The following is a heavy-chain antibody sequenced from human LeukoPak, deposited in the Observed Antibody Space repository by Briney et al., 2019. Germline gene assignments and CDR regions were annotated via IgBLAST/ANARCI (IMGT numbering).Heavy chain of an antibody. J-gene: IGHJ4*02. CDR3: AKLETTVTTKPQDY. CDR2: IRSDGSNE. Sequence: GGSLRLSCAASGFTFSTGAMHWVRQAPGKGLEWVSAIRSDGSNEWYVDSVKGRFTISRDNSKNTLFLQMSSLRTEDTAVYYCAKLETTVTTKPQDYWGQGTLVTVSS. V-gene: IGHV3-30*02. CDR1: GFTFSTGA. D-gene: IGHD4-17*01.